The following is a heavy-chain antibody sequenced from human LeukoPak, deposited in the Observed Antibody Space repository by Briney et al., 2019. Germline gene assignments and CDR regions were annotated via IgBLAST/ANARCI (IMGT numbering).Heavy chain of an antibody. CDR2: ISGSGGST. J-gene: IGHJ4*02. D-gene: IGHD3-22*01. CDR1: GFTFSSYA. Sequence: GGSLRLSCAASGFTFSSYAMSWVRQAPGKGLEWVSAISGSGGSTYYADSVKGRFTISRDNSKNTLYLQMNSPRAEDTALYYCAKDLPRTYYDSSGYSFDHWGQGTLVTVSS. CDR3: AKDLPRTYYDSSGYSFDH. V-gene: IGHV3-23*01.